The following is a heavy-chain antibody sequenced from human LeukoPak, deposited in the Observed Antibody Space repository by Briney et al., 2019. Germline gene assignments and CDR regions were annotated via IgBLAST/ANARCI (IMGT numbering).Heavy chain of an antibody. CDR3: ARLGGYGYFDF. Sequence: SETLSLTCTVSGGSISSYYWSWIRQPPGKGLEWIGYIYYSGSTNYNPSLKSRVTISVDTSKSQFSLKLSSVTAADTAVYYCARLGGYGYFDFWGQGTLVTVSS. V-gene: IGHV4-59*01. D-gene: IGHD5-12*01. CDR1: GGSISSYY. CDR2: IYYSGST. J-gene: IGHJ4*02.